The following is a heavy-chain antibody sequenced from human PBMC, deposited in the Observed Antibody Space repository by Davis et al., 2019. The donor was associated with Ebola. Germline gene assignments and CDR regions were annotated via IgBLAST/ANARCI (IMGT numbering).Heavy chain of an antibody. Sequence: GESLKISCKGSGYSFTSYWISWVRQMPGKGLEWMGRIDPSDSYTNYSPSFQGHVTISADKSISTAYLQWSSLKASDTAMYYCARRRFYDSSGYYYFDYWGQGTLVTVSS. CDR2: IDPSDSYT. CDR3: ARRRFYDSSGYYYFDY. CDR1: GYSFTSYW. D-gene: IGHD3-22*01. J-gene: IGHJ4*02. V-gene: IGHV5-10-1*01.